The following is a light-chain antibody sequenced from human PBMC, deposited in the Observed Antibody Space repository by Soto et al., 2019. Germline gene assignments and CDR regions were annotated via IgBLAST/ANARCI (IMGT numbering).Light chain of an antibody. Sequence: QSALTQPRSVSGSPGQSVTIACTGTSSDVGGYNYVSWYQQHPGKAPKLMMYDVSKRPSGVPDRFSGSKSGNTASLTISGLQAEDEADYYGCSYAGSYYVFGTGTKLTVL. CDR3: CSYAGSYYV. CDR1: SSDVGGYNY. CDR2: DVS. V-gene: IGLV2-11*01. J-gene: IGLJ1*01.